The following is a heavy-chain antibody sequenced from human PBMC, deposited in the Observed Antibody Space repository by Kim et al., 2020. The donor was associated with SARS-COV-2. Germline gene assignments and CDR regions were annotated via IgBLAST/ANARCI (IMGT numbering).Heavy chain of an antibody. CDR2: FDPEDGET. D-gene: IGHD4-17*01. V-gene: IGHV1-24*01. Sequence: ASVKVSFKVSGYTLTELSMHWVRQAPGKGLEWMGGFDPEDGETIYAQKFQGRVTMTEDTSTDTAYMELSSLRSDDTAGYYCATSTTVTTSGWFDPWGQGTLVTVSS. J-gene: IGHJ5*02. CDR3: ATSTTVTTSGWFDP. CDR1: GYTLTELS.